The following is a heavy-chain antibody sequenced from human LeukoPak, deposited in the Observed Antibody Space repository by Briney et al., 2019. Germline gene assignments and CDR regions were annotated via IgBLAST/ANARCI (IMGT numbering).Heavy chain of an antibody. CDR1: GFNFGRFG. J-gene: IGHJ4*02. V-gene: IGHV3-33*01. CDR3: VRGGENFFDH. D-gene: IGHD3-10*01. CDR2: LWFDGSKE. Sequence: PGTSLRLSCTASGFNFGRFGMHWVRQAPGQGPEWVAVLWFDGSKEFYAESVKGRFNISRDNSKDTLYLHMSNLRAGDTAMYYCVRGGENFFDHWGQGTLVTVSS.